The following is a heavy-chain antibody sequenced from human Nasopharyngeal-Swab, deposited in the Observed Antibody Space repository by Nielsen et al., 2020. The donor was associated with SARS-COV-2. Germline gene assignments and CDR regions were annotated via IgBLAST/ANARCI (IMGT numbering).Heavy chain of an antibody. J-gene: IGHJ4*02. CDR3: ARALTDTRFGPVH. CDR2: INPSGGST. D-gene: IGHD3-9*01. Sequence: ASVKVSCKAYGYTFTSYYMHWVRHAPGQRLEWMGVINPSGGSTSYAQNFQGRVTMTRDTSTSTVYMELSSLRSDDTAVYYCARALTDTRFGPVHWGQGTLVTVSS. V-gene: IGHV1-46*01. CDR1: GYTFTSYY.